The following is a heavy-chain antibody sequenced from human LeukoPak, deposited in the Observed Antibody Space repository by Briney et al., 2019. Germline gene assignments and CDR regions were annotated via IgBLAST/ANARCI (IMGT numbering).Heavy chain of an antibody. CDR3: ARRQGNSLGAFDI. CDR1: GYTFTGYY. D-gene: IGHD2-21*01. V-gene: IGHV1-2*02. CDR2: ISPHNGGT. Sequence: ASVKVSCKASGYTFTGYYIHWVRQAPEQGLEWMGWISPHNGGTNYAQKFPGRVTMTRDTSISTAYMDLSGLRSDDTAVYYCARRQGNSLGAFDIWGQGTMITVSS. J-gene: IGHJ3*02.